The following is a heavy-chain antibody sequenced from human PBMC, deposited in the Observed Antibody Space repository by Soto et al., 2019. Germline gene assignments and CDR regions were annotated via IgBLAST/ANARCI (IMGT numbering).Heavy chain of an antibody. V-gene: IGHV3-33*01. J-gene: IGHJ6*02. CDR3: ARDNRRRVPYYGMDV. CDR2: IWYDGSNK. CDR1: GFTFSSYG. Sequence: HPGGSLRLSCAASGFTFSSYGMHWVRQAPGKGLEWVAVIWYDGSNKYYADSVKGRFTISRDNSKNTLYLQMNSLRAEDTAVYYCARDNRRRVPYYGMDVWGQGTTVTVSS.